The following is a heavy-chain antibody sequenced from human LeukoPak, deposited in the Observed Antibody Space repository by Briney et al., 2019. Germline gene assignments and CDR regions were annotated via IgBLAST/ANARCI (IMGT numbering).Heavy chain of an antibody. CDR3: AKAVTVITHYYGMDV. V-gene: IGHV3-23*01. J-gene: IGHJ6*02. D-gene: IGHD4-11*01. Sequence: GGSLRLSCAASGFTFSSYAMSWVRQAPGKGLEWVSAISGSGGSTYYADSVKGRFTISRDNSKNTLYLQMNSLRAEDTAVYYCAKAVTVITHYYGMDVWGQGTTVTVSS. CDR1: GFTFSSYA. CDR2: ISGSGGST.